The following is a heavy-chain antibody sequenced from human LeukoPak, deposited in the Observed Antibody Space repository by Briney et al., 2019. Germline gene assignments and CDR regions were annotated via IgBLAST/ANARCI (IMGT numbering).Heavy chain of an antibody. Sequence: ASVKVSCKASGYTFTSYGISWVRQAPGQGLEWMGWISAYNGNTNYAQKLQGRVTMTTDTSTSTAYMELRGLRSDDTAVYYCARDLKGAWYSSGWYPYFDYWGQGTLVTVSS. J-gene: IGHJ4*02. CDR3: ARDLKGAWYSSGWYPYFDY. V-gene: IGHV1-18*01. CDR2: ISAYNGNT. CDR1: GYTFTSYG. D-gene: IGHD6-19*01.